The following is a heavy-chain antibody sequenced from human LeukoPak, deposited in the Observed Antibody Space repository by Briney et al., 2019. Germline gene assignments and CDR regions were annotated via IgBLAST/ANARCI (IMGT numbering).Heavy chain of an antibody. J-gene: IGHJ6*03. CDR2: IYYSGST. CDR3: ARDNQDIVVVPGELARYYYYMDV. CDR1: GGSISSSSYY. D-gene: IGHD2-2*01. V-gene: IGHV4-39*07. Sequence: PSETLSLTCTDSGGSISSSSYYRGWIRQPPGKGLEWIGSIYYSGSTYYNPSLKSRVTISVDTSKNQFSLKLSSVTAADTAVYYCARDNQDIVVVPGELARYYYYMDVWGKGTTVSVSS.